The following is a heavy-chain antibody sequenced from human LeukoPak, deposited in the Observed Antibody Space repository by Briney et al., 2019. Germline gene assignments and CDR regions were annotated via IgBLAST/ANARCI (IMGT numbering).Heavy chain of an antibody. J-gene: IGHJ4*02. CDR1: GFTFSSYV. V-gene: IGHV3-30*18. Sequence: GGSLRLSCAASGFTFSSYVMHWVRQAPGKGLEWVAVISYDGSNKYYADSVKGRFTISRDNSKNTLYLQMNSLRAEDTAVYYCAKFGYCSSTSCSFDYWGQGTLVTVSS. CDR3: AKFGYCSSTSCSFDY. CDR2: ISYDGSNK. D-gene: IGHD2-2*01.